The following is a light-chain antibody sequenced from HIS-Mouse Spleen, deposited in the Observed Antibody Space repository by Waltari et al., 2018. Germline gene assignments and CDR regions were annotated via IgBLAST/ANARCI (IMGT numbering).Light chain of an antibody. CDR2: QDS. CDR3: QAWDSSTVV. V-gene: IGLV3-1*01. J-gene: IGLJ2*01. Sequence: SYELTQPPSVSVSPGQTASITCSGDKLGDKYACWYQQKPGQSPVLVIYQDSKRPSGIPERFSGHNSGNTATLTISGTQAMDEADYYCQAWDSSTVVFGGGTKLTVL. CDR1: KLGDKY.